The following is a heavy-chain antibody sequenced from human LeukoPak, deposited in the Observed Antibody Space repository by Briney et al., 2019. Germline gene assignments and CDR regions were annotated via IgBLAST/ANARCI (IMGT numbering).Heavy chain of an antibody. J-gene: IGHJ6*02. CDR2: ITSSSGYI. D-gene: IGHD1-7*01. CDR3: ARESGTSNGMDL. Sequence: GGSLRLSCAASGFTFSSYAMHWVRQAPGKGLEWVSSITSSSGYIYYADSVRGRFTISRDNAKKSLFLEMNSLRAEDTAVYFCARESGTSNGMDLWGQGTTVTVSS. V-gene: IGHV3-21*01. CDR1: GFTFSSYA.